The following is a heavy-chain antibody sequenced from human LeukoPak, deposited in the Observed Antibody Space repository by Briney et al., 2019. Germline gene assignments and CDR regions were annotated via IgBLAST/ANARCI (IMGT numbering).Heavy chain of an antibody. D-gene: IGHD6-13*01. CDR3: ASQGVPRIALDY. J-gene: IGHJ4*02. Sequence: GGSLRLSCAASGFTFSSYAMHWVRQAPGKGLEWVAVISYDGSNKYYADSVKGRFTISRDNSKNTLYLQVNSLRAEDTAVYYCASQGVPRIALDYWGQGTLVTVSS. V-gene: IGHV3-30-3*01. CDR1: GFTFSSYA. CDR2: ISYDGSNK.